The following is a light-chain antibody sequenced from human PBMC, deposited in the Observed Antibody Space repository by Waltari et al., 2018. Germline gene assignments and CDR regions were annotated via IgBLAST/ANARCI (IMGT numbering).Light chain of an antibody. J-gene: IGKJ2*01. CDR3: QQSDDTPYT. V-gene: IGKV1-39*01. Sequence: DIQMTQSPSSLSASVGDRVTVTCRSSQNINSVLNWYQQIPGKPPKLLIFAAYRLQRGVPSRCSGSGSGTDFTLTISSLQPEDFATYYCQQSDDTPYTFGQGTKLQIK. CDR1: QNINSV. CDR2: AAY.